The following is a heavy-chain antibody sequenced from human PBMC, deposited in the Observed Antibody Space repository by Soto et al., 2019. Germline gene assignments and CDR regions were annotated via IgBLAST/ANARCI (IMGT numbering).Heavy chain of an antibody. CDR3: ARQVYSSSWYRGTYYFDY. CDR2: IYYSGST. D-gene: IGHD6-13*01. J-gene: IGHJ4*02. CDR1: GGSISSSSYY. V-gene: IGHV4-39*01. Sequence: SETLSLTCTVSGGSISSSSYYWGWIRQPPGKGLEWIGSIYYSGSTYYNPSLKSRVTISVDTSKNQFSLKLSSVTAADTAVYYCARQVYSSSWYRGTYYFDYWGQGTMVTVSS.